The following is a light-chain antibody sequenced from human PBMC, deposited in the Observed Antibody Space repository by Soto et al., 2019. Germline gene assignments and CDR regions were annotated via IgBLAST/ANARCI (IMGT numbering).Light chain of an antibody. CDR1: SDDIGAYDY. V-gene: IGLV2-14*01. CDR3: CSYSGSSTYV. J-gene: IGLJ1*01. Sequence: QSALTKPSSVSASPGQSISISCTGTSDDIGAYDYVSWYQQHPGKAPRLILYAVSNRTSGGSTRFSGSKSGDTASMTISGLQPHDEADYYCCSYSGSSTYVFGTGTKVTVL. CDR2: AVS.